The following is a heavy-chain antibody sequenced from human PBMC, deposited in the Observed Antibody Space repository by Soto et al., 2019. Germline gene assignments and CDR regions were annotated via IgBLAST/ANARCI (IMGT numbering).Heavy chain of an antibody. CDR2: ITGDGTNT. CDR3: ARDGGYGTTFDY. J-gene: IGHJ4*02. V-gene: IGHV3-74*01. D-gene: IGHD2-8*01. Sequence: EVQLVQSGGGLVQPGGSLRLSCAASGFAFSSYWLHWVRQAPGKGLTIVSRITGDGTNTAYATSVKGRLTISRDNAKNRVYLQMDSLKAEDTAVYYCARDGGYGTTFDYWGQGALVTVSS. CDR1: GFAFSSYW.